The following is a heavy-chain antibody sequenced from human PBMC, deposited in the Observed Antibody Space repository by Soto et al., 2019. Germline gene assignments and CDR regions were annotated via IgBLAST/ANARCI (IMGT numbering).Heavy chain of an antibody. CDR3: AKERMGANVLGLDY. CDR1: GFTFSSYG. D-gene: IGHD1-26*01. CDR2: ISYDGSNK. J-gene: IGHJ4*02. V-gene: IGHV3-30*18. Sequence: QVQLVESGGGVVQPGRSLRLSCAASGFTFSSYGMHWVRQAPGKGLEWVAVISYDGSNKYYADSVKGRFTISRDNSKNPLYRQMNSLRAEDTAVYYCAKERMGANVLGLDYWGQGTLVTVSS.